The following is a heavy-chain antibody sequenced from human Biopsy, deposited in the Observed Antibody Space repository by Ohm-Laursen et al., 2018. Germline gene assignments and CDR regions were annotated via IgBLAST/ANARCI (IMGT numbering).Heavy chain of an antibody. CDR2: VYYSGNT. CDR1: GGSVSDSFHF. J-gene: IGHJ6*02. D-gene: IGHD2-2*01. Sequence: DTLSLTCTVSGGSVSDSFHFWSWIRQPPGKGLEWIGDVYYSGNTNYNPSLKSRLTISVDTSKNQFSLNLNSVTAADTAVYFCARDVKRYCSGTSCYSGYFGMDVWGQGTTVTVS. CDR3: ARDVKRYCSGTSCYSGYFGMDV. V-gene: IGHV4-61*01.